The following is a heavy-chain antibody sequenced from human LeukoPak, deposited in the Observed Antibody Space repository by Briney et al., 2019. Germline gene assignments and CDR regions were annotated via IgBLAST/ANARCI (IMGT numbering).Heavy chain of an antibody. CDR1: GYTLTELS. Sequence: ASVTVSYKVSGYTLTELSMHWVRQAPGKGLEWMGGFDPEEGETIYVQKFQGRVTMTEDTSTDTAYMELSSLRSEDTAVYYCATLYYYDSSGYYYALGYFQHWGQGTLVTVSS. D-gene: IGHD3-22*01. CDR3: ATLYYYDSSGYYYALGYFQH. CDR2: FDPEEGET. V-gene: IGHV1-24*01. J-gene: IGHJ1*01.